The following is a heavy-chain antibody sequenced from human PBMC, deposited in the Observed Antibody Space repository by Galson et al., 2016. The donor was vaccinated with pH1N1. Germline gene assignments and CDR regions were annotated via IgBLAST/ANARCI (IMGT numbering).Heavy chain of an antibody. CDR3: ARDGDPGYDLDV. J-gene: IGHJ6*03. V-gene: IGHV1-2*02. D-gene: IGHD5-24*01. Sequence: SVKVSCKASGYTFTGYYIHWVRQAPGQGLEWMGWINPNSGGTNYAQRFQGRVTMTRDTSISTAYMELNRLRSDDTAVYYCARDGDPGYDLDVWGKGTTVTVSS. CDR1: GYTFTGYY. CDR2: INPNSGGT.